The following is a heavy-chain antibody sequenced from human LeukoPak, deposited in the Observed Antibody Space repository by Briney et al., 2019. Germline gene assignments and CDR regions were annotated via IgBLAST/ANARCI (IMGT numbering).Heavy chain of an antibody. CDR2: ISDNSRTI. CDR3: AGDSGYSGYDLAL. J-gene: IGHJ4*02. CDR1: GFTFSSYE. Sequence: GGSLRLSCAASGFTFSSYEMNWVRQAPGKGLEWVSYISDNSRTIYYADSVKGRFTISRDNAKNSLYLQMNSLRADDTAVYYCAGDSGYSGYDLALWGQGTLVTVSS. D-gene: IGHD5-12*01. V-gene: IGHV3-48*03.